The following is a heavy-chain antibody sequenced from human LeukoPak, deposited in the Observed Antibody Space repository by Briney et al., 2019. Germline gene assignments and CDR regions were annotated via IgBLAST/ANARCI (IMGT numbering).Heavy chain of an antibody. Sequence: GGSLRLSCAASGFTFSDYYMNWIRQAPGKGLEWVSYISNSGSKIFYADSVKGRFTISRDNAKNSLYLQMNSLRAEDTAVYYCARGFDYWGQGTLVPVS. CDR3: ARGFDY. CDR2: ISNSGSKI. CDR1: GFTFSDYY. V-gene: IGHV3-11*01. J-gene: IGHJ4*02.